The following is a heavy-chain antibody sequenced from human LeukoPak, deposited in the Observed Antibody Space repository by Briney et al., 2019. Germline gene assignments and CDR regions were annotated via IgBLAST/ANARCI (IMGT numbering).Heavy chain of an antibody. CDR1: GGTFSSYA. CDR3: ARRASVGRVRRGTMVRGVTSSDYYYYYMDV. D-gene: IGHD3-10*01. J-gene: IGHJ6*03. CDR2: IIPIFGTA. Sequence: GASVKVSCKASGGTFSSYAISWVRQAPGQGLEWMGGIIPIFGTANYAQKLQDRVTMTTDTSTSTAYMELRSLRSDDTAVYYCARRASVGRVRRGTMVRGVTSSDYYYYYMDVWGKGTTVTISS. V-gene: IGHV1-69*05.